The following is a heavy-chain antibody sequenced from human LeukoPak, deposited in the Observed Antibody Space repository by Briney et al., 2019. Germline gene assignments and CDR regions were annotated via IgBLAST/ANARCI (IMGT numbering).Heavy chain of an antibody. CDR2: IYHSGST. CDR3: AREGDYYDSSGYYLR. D-gene: IGHD3-22*01. J-gene: IGHJ4*02. CDR1: GYSISSGYY. V-gene: IGHV4-38-2*02. Sequence: PSETLSLTCTVSGYSISSGYYWGWIRQPPGKGLEWIGSIYHSGSTYYNPSLKSRVTISVDTSKNQFSLKLSSVTAADTAVYYCAREGDYYDSSGYYLRWGQGTLVTVSS.